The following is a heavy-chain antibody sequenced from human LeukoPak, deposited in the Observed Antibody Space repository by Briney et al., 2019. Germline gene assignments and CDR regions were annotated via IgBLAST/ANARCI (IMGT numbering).Heavy chain of an antibody. J-gene: IGHJ4*02. CDR1: GLSVSNVW. V-gene: IGHV3-15*01. Sequence: GGSLRLSLTAVGLSVSNVWMSWVRAGPGKGVWWVGHIKSKTYGETMDYAPHVKGRFTISRDDSKDTLYLQMNGLKSDDTALYFCTTDVQNFSHSSGWSPDHFDYWGQGTLVTVSS. D-gene: IGHD6-19*01. CDR2: IKSKTYGETM. CDR3: TTDVQNFSHSSGWSPDHFDY.